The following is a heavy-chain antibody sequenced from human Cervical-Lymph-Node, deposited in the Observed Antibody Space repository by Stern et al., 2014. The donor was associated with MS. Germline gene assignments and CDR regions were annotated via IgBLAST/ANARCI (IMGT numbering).Heavy chain of an antibody. CDR3: AREPGSRGCYWDPDHYFDY. CDR1: GFTFSSYS. CDR2: ISSSSSYI. V-gene: IGHV3-21*01. J-gene: IGHJ4*02. D-gene: IGHD6-19*01. Sequence: EVQLVESGGGVVKPGGSLRLSCAASGFTFSSYSMNWVRQAPGKGLEWVSSISSSSSYINYADSVKGRFTISRDNPKNSMYLTMNSLRAEDTAVYYWAREPGSRGCYWDPDHYFDYWGQGTLVTVSS.